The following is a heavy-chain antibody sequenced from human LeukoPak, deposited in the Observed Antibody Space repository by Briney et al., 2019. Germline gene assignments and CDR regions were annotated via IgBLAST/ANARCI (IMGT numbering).Heavy chain of an antibody. V-gene: IGHV4-61*01. Sequence: PSETLSLTCTVSGGSVSSGSYYWSWIRQPPGKGLEWIGCIYYSGSTNYNPSLKSRVTMSVDTSKNQFSLNLTSVTAADTAVYYCARRVTGDLRRFDYWGQGTLATVSS. D-gene: IGHD7-27*01. CDR3: ARRVTGDLRRFDY. CDR1: GGSVSSGSYY. J-gene: IGHJ4*02. CDR2: IYYSGST.